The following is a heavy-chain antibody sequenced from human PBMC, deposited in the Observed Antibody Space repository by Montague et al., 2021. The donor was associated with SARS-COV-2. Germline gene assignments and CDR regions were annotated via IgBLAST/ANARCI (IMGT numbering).Heavy chain of an antibody. V-gene: IGHV4-39*07. J-gene: IGHJ5*02. D-gene: IGHD3-22*01. CDR3: ARPGRDRSAWNPWDWFDP. CDR1: GGSITGSSYY. CDR2: IFCSGST. Sequence: SETLSLTCTVSGGSITGSSYYWDWVRRSPGKGLEWLGSIFCSGSTYDNPSLKSRVTMSLDTSKNQFSLNLTSVTAADTAVYYCARPGRDRSAWNPWDWFDPWGQGIPVTVSS.